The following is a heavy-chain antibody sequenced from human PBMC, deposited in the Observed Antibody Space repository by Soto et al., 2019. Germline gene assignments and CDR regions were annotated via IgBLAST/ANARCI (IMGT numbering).Heavy chain of an antibody. Sequence: QVQLVQSGAEVKRPGASVKVSCKASGYTFTSYAMHWVRQAPGQRLEWMGWINGGNGNTKYSQKFQGRVTITRDTSASTAYMELSSLRSEDTAVYYCARDAPLGYSSGWYGMDYWGQGTLVTVSS. CDR2: INGGNGNT. CDR1: GYTFTSYA. D-gene: IGHD6-19*01. CDR3: ARDAPLGYSSGWYGMDY. J-gene: IGHJ4*02. V-gene: IGHV1-3*01.